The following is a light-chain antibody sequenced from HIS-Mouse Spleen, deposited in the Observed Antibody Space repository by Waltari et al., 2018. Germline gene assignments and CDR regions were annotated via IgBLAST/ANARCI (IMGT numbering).Light chain of an antibody. Sequence: EIVLTQSPGTLSLSPGERATLSCRASQRVSSSYLAWYQQKPGQAPRLLIYGASSRATGIPDRFSGSGYGTDFTLTISRLEPEDCAVYYCQQYGSSPPYTFGQGTKLAIK. V-gene: IGKV3-20*01. J-gene: IGKJ2*01. CDR1: QRVSSSY. CDR3: QQYGSSPPYT. CDR2: GAS.